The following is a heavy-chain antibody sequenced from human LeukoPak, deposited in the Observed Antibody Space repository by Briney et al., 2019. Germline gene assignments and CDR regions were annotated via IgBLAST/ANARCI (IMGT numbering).Heavy chain of an antibody. J-gene: IGHJ4*02. CDR3: TRDRAYKTFDY. CDR1: GFTFSSYE. D-gene: IGHD3-16*01. Sequence: GGSLRLSCAASGFTFSSYEMNWVRQAPGKGLEWVSYISSSGSTIYYADSVKGRFTISRDNAKNSLFLQMISLRVEDTAVYYCTRDRAYKTFDYWGQGALVTVSS. V-gene: IGHV3-48*03. CDR2: ISSSGSTI.